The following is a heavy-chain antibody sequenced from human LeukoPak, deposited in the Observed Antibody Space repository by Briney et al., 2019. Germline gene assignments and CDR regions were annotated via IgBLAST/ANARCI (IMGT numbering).Heavy chain of an antibody. Sequence: GGSLRLSCAASGFTFSSYSMNWVRQAPGKGLEWISYIDTSTSFIYYADSVKGRFTISRENAKNSLYLQTNSLRDEDTAVYYCASRFIVGADGVFDIWGQGTMVTVSS. CDR3: ASRFIVGADGVFDI. CDR2: IDTSTSFI. J-gene: IGHJ3*02. D-gene: IGHD1-26*01. V-gene: IGHV3-48*02. CDR1: GFTFSSYS.